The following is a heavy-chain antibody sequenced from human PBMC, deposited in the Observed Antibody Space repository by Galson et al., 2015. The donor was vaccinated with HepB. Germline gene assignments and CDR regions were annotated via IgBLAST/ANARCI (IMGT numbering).Heavy chain of an antibody. CDR3: AKGYSSSWYGLGY. Sequence: SLRLSCAGSGFTFDDYAMHWVRQPPGKGPEWVSGISWNSVTRGYADSVKGRFTISRDNAKNSLFLQMNSLRTEDTALYYCAKGYSSSWYGLGYWGQGTLITVSS. CDR1: GFTFDDYA. V-gene: IGHV3-9*01. CDR2: ISWNSVTR. D-gene: IGHD6-13*01. J-gene: IGHJ4*02.